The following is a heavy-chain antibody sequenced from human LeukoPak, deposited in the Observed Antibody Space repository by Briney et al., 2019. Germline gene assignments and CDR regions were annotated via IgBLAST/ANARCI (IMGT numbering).Heavy chain of an antibody. CDR2: IYHSGST. J-gene: IGHJ4*02. CDR3: ARGVGSYGFADY. D-gene: IGHD5-18*01. Sequence: SETPSLTCTVSGGSINSNNWWSWVRQPPGKGLELIGEIYHSGSTNYNPSLKSRVTISVDKSKNQFSLKLNSVTAADTAVYYCARGVGSYGFADYWGQGTLVTVSS. CDR1: GGSINSNNW. V-gene: IGHV4-4*02.